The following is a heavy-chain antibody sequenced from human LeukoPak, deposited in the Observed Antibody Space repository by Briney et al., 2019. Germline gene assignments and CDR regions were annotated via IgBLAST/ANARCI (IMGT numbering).Heavy chain of an antibody. CDR1: GDSINSYF. CDR2: IYTSGST. CDR3: ARANYDGSDY. J-gene: IGHJ4*02. Sequence: PSETLSLTCTVSGDSINSYFWTWIRQPAGKGLEWIGRIYTSGSTNYNPSLKSRVTMSVDTSKNQFSLKMRSVTAADTAVYYCARANYDGSDYWGQGTLVTVSS. V-gene: IGHV4-4*07. D-gene: IGHD3-22*01.